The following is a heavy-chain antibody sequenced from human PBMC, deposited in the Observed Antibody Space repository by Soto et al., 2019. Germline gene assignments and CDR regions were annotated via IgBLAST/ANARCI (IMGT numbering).Heavy chain of an antibody. V-gene: IGHV4-30-4*01. D-gene: IGHD4-17*01. CDR1: GGSISSGDYY. CDR2: IYYSGST. CDR3: ASDYGDYGVDV. J-gene: IGHJ6*02. Sequence: QVQLQESGPGLVKPSQTLSLTCTVSGGSISSGDYYWSWIRQPPGKGLEWLGYIYYSGSTYYNPSLKSRVTLSGDTSKKLFSLRLRSVTAADTAVYYCASDYGDYGVDVWGQRTTVTVSS.